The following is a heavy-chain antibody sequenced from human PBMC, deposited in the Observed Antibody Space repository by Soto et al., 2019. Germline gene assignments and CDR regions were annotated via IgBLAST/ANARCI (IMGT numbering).Heavy chain of an antibody. CDR2: ISGSGGST. D-gene: IGHD5-18*01. V-gene: IGHV3-23*01. J-gene: IGHJ6*02. CDR3: AKDLESRIQLNGMDV. CDR1: GFTFSSYA. Sequence: PGGSLRLSCAASGFTFSSYAMSWVRQAPGKGLEWVSAISGSGGSTYYADSVKGRFTISRDNSKNTLYLQMNSLRAEDTAVYYCAKDLESRIQLNGMDVWGQGTTVTVSS.